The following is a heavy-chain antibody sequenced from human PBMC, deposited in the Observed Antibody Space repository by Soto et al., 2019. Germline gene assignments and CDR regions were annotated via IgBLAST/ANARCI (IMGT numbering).Heavy chain of an antibody. D-gene: IGHD3-16*01. CDR3: ARQGEPYISPRDSYGMDV. J-gene: IGHJ6*02. CDR1: GYTFINYY. CDR2: INPHSGGT. Sequence: QVQLVQSGADLKKPGASVKVSCKSSGYTFINYYVHWVRQAPGQGLEWMGWINPHSGGTEYSQKFQGRVTMTRDTSISTVFMELSRLTYDDTALYFCARQGEPYISPRDSYGMDVWGQGTSVTVSS. V-gene: IGHV1-2*02.